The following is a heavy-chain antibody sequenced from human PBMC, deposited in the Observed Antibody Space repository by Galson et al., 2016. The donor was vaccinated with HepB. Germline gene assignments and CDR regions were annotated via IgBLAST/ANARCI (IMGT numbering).Heavy chain of an antibody. Sequence: SLRLSCAASGFTFSTYSMNWVRQAPGRGLEWVSYISVSSSTIFYADSVKGRFTISRDNAKNSLYPQMNSLRDEDTAVYYCASTREYCGGVCYLVYWGQGTLVTVSS. V-gene: IGHV3-48*02. CDR3: ASTREYCGGVCYLVY. D-gene: IGHD2-21*02. CDR1: GFTFSTYS. J-gene: IGHJ4*02. CDR2: ISVSSSTI.